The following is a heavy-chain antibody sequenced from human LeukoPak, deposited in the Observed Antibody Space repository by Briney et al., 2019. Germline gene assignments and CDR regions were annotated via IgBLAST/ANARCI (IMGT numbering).Heavy chain of an antibody. D-gene: IGHD3-22*01. V-gene: IGHV4-31*03. J-gene: IGHJ4*02. Sequence: SETLSLTCTVSGGSISSGGYYWSWIRQHPGKGLEWIGYIYYSGSTYYNPSLKSRVTISVDTSKNQFSLKLSSVTAAVTAVYYCARANEYYYDSSGYYLVYWGQGTLVTVSS. CDR1: GGSISSGGYY. CDR3: ARANEYYYDSSGYYLVY. CDR2: IYYSGST.